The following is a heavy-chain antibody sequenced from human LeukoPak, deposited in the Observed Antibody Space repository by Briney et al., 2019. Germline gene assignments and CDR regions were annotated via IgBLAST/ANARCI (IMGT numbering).Heavy chain of an antibody. J-gene: IGHJ4*02. D-gene: IGHD5-12*01. Sequence: PGGPLRLSCAASGFTFSSYDMNWVRQAPGKGLEWVSYISSSSNTTYYADSVKGRFTISRDNAKNSLYLQMNSLRAEDTALYYCARGVATITRRYFDYWGQGTLVTVSS. V-gene: IGHV3-48*03. CDR3: ARGVATITRRYFDY. CDR2: ISSSSNTT. CDR1: GFTFSSYD.